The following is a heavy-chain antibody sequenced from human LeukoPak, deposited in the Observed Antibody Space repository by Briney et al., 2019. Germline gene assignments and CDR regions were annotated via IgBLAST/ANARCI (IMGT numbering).Heavy chain of an antibody. CDR3: AKDRNGDFAYYFDF. CDR2: ISGSGGST. CDR1: GFTFSDYY. V-gene: IGHV3-23*01. J-gene: IGHJ4*02. D-gene: IGHD4-17*01. Sequence: PGGSLRLSCAASGFTFSDYYMSWIRQAPGKGLGWVSGISGSGGSTFYADSVKGRFTISRDNSKNTLYLQMSSLRAEDTAVYYCAKDRNGDFAYYFDFWGQGTLVTVSS.